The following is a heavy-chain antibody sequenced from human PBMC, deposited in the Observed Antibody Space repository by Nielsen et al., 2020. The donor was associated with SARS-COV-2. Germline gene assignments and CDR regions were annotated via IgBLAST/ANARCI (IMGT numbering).Heavy chain of an antibody. CDR1: GGTFSSYA. CDR2: IIPIFGTA. Sequence: SVKVSCKASGGTFSSYAISWVRQAPGQGLEWMGGIIPIFGTANYAQKFRGRVTITADKSTSTAYMELSSLRSEDTAVYYCASRGGGGGSGSYYGMDVWGQGTTVTVSS. CDR3: ASRGGGGGSGSYYGMDV. J-gene: IGHJ6*02. V-gene: IGHV1-69*06. D-gene: IGHD6-19*01.